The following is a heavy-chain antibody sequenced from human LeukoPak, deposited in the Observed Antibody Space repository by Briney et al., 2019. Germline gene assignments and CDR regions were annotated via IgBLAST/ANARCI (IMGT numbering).Heavy chain of an antibody. CDR1: GGSISSSSYY. CDR2: VYYSGST. V-gene: IGHV4-39*01. J-gene: IGHJ4*02. Sequence: SETLSLTCTVSGGSISSSSYYWGWFRQAPGKGLEWIGSVYYSGSTYYNPSLKSRVTISVDTSKNQFSLKLSSVTAADTAVYYCYWWHAATTNDYWGQGTLVTVSS. D-gene: IGHD5-12*01. CDR3: YWWHAATTNDY.